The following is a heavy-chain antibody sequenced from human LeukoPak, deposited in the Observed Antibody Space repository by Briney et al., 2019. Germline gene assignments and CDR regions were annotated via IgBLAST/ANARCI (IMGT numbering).Heavy chain of an antibody. J-gene: IGHJ4*02. CDR2: ISSSGDNT. CDR3: AKRGDHCSGGGCYLDY. V-gene: IGHV3-23*01. Sequence: GGSLRLSCAASRFSFSTYAMNWVRQAPGRGLEWVSTISSSGDNTFHADSVRGRFTISRDNFKSTLYLQMNSLRAEDTAVYFCAKRGDHCSGGGCYLDYWGQGTLVTVSS. D-gene: IGHD6-19*01. CDR1: RFSFSTYA.